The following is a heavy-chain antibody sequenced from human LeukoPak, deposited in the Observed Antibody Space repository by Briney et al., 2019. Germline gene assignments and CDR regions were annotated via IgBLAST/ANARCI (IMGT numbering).Heavy chain of an antibody. D-gene: IGHD6-19*01. Sequence: GGSLRLSCAASGFTFSSYAMRWVRQAPGKGLEWVSAISGSGGSTYYADSVKGRFTISRDNSKNTLYLQMNSLRAEDTAVYYCAKKRDSSSGWNWFDPWGQGTLVTVSS. CDR1: GFTFSSYA. CDR2: ISGSGGST. CDR3: AKKRDSSSGWNWFDP. J-gene: IGHJ5*02. V-gene: IGHV3-23*01.